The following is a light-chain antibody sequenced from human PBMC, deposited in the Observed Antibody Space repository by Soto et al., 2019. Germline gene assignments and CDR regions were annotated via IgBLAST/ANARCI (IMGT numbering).Light chain of an antibody. CDR2: GAS. V-gene: IGKV3-15*01. Sequence: EIVMTQSPATLSVSPGERATLSCRASQSVSSNLAWYQQKPGQAPRLLIYGASIRATGIPARFSGSGSGTEFTLTISSLQSEDFAVYYCQQYNNWPTALTFGGGTKVEIK. CDR3: QQYNNWPTALT. J-gene: IGKJ4*01. CDR1: QSVSSN.